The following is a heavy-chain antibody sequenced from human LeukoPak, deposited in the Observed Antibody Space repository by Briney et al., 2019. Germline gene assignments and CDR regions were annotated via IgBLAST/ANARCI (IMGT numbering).Heavy chain of an antibody. Sequence: TPSETLSLTCAVYGGSFSGYYWSWIRQPPGKGLEWVGEINHSGSTNYNPSLKSRVTISVDTSKNQFSLKLSSVTAADTAVYYCARRPSKRGYSYGYPRWFDPWGQGTLVTVSS. D-gene: IGHD5-18*01. CDR2: INHSGST. V-gene: IGHV4-34*01. CDR1: GGSFSGYY. CDR3: ARRPSKRGYSYGYPRWFDP. J-gene: IGHJ5*02.